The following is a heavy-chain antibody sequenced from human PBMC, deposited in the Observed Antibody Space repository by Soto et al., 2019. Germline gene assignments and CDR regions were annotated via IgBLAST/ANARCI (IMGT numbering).Heavy chain of an antibody. CDR1: GFTFDDYA. CDR3: AKDSSYDFWSGYKGRGSVAEGPRYMDV. CDR2: ISWNSGSI. V-gene: IGHV3-9*01. J-gene: IGHJ6*03. D-gene: IGHD3-3*01. Sequence: GGSLRLSCAASGFTFDDYAMHWVRQAPGKGLEWVSGISWNSGSIGYADSVKGRFTISRDNAKNSLYLQMNSLRAEDTALYYCAKDSSYDFWSGYKGRGSVAEGPRYMDVWGKGTTVTVSS.